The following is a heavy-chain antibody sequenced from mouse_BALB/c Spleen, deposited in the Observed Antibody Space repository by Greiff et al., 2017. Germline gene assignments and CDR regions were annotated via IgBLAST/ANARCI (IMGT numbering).Heavy chain of an antibody. D-gene: IGHD1-1*01. CDR1: GFTFSSYA. CDR3: ARGLTTVVATDY. Sequence: VKLVESGGGLVKPGGSLKLSCAASGFTFSSYAMSWVRQTPEKRLEWVASISSGGSTYYPDSVKGRFTISRDNARNILYLQMSSLRSEDTAMYYCARGLTTVVATDYWGQGTTLTVSS. V-gene: IGHV5-6-5*01. CDR2: ISSGGST. J-gene: IGHJ2*01.